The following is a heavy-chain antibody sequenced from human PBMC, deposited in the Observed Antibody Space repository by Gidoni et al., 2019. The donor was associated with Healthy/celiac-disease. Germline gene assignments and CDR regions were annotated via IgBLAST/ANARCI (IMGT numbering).Heavy chain of an antibody. V-gene: IGHV3-15*01. CDR3: TTDSNPYSSGWPGIDY. CDR2: IKSKTDGGTT. Sequence: EVQLVESGGGLVKPGGSLRLSCAASGFTFSNAWMSWVRQAPGKGLGWVGRIKSKTDGGTTDYAAPVKGRFTISRDDSKNTLYLQMNSLKTEDTAVYYCTTDSNPYSSGWPGIDYWGQGTLVTVSS. CDR1: GFTFSNAW. D-gene: IGHD6-19*01. J-gene: IGHJ4*02.